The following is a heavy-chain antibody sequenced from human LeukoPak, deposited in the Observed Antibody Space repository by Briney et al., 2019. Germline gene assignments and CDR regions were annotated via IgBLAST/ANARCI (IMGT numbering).Heavy chain of an antibody. J-gene: IGHJ4*02. CDR3: AKTPSFGGDPEGYYFDY. CDR1: GFTFSSYA. Sequence: GGSLRLSCAASGFTFSSYAMSWVRQAPGKGLEWVSAISGSGGSTYYADSVKGRFTISRDNSKNTLYLQMNSLRAEDTAVYYCAKTPSFGGDPEGYYFDYWGQGTLDTVSS. D-gene: IGHD3-16*01. V-gene: IGHV3-23*01. CDR2: ISGSGGST.